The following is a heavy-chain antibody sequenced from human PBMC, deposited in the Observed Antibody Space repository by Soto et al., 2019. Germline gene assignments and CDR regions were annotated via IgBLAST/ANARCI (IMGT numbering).Heavy chain of an antibody. CDR3: ARDHISSGSLVDY. D-gene: IGHD6-19*01. J-gene: IGHJ4*02. CDR1: GFTFSDYS. Sequence: GGSLRLSCAASGFTFSDYSMNWVRQAPGKGLEWLSYISSSSNSIYYADSVKGRFTISRDNAKNSVNLQMNGLRAEDTAVYYCARDHISSGSLVDYWGQGTLVTVSS. V-gene: IGHV3-48*01. CDR2: ISSSSNSI.